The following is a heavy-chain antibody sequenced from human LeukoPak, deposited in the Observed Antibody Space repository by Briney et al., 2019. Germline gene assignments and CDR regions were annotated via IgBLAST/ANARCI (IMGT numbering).Heavy chain of an antibody. D-gene: IGHD6-19*01. J-gene: IGHJ4*02. V-gene: IGHV1-24*01. CDR1: GYTLSKFP. Sequence: GASVKVSCKVSGYTLSKFPMHWVRQTPGKGLEWMGGFDPEEGETVSAQKFQGRVTMTRDTSIDTAYMEMRSLRSDDTAVYYCARDRVGSGWPRPWYFEFWGQGTLITVSS. CDR2: FDPEEGET. CDR3: ARDRVGSGWPRPWYFEF.